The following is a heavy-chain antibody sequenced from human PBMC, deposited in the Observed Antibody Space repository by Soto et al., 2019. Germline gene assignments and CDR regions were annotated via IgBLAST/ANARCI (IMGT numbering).Heavy chain of an antibody. CDR3: ARDQYPHDFWSGYPIPHYGMDV. Sequence: GLSLRLSGAASGFSFSSYGLNCVRQAPGKGLEWVSYISSSGSTIYYADSVKGRFTISRDNAKNSLYLQMNSLRAEDAAVYYCARDQYPHDFWSGYPIPHYGMDVWGQGTTVTVSS. D-gene: IGHD3-3*01. CDR1: GFSFSSYG. J-gene: IGHJ6*02. CDR2: ISSSGSTI. V-gene: IGHV3-48*03.